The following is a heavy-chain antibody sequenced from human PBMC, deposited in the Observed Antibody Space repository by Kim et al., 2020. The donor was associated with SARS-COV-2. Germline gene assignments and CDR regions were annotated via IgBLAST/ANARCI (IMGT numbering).Heavy chain of an antibody. Sequence: GGSLRLSCAASGFTFSTYGMHWVRQAPGKGLEWVAVVWYDGSDKYYTDSVKGRFTISRDNSKNTLYLQMNSLRAEDTAVYYCARVLGYSSSLDNWGQGTLVTVSS. CDR3: ARVLGYSSSLDN. V-gene: IGHV3-33*01. D-gene: IGHD6-6*01. CDR1: GFTFSTYG. CDR2: VWYDGSDK. J-gene: IGHJ4*02.